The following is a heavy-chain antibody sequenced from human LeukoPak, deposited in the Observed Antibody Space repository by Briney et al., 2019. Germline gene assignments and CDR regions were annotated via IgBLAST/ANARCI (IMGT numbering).Heavy chain of an antibody. D-gene: IGHD3-22*01. V-gene: IGHV4-34*01. CDR3: ASLPIYYDSSVVDY. CDR1: GGSFSGYL. Sequence: SETLSLTCAVYGGSFSGYLWSWIRQPPGRGRDWIGEINHSGSTNYNPSLKSRVTISVDTSKNQFSLKLSSVTAADTAVHYCASLPIYYDSSVVDYWGQGTLVTVSS. CDR2: INHSGST. J-gene: IGHJ4*02.